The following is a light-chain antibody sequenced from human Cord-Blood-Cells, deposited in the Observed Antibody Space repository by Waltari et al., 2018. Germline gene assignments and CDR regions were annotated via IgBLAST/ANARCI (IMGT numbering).Light chain of an antibody. CDR2: AGS. CDR3: QQSYSTPRT. CDR1: QSISSY. V-gene: IGKV1-39*01. Sequence: IPMTPFPSSLSASVGARVSITCRTSQSISSYLNWYQQTPGKAPKLRIYAGSSLQSGVPSRFSGSESGTDFTYTISSLQAEDFATVYGQQSYSTPRTFGGGTKVEIK. J-gene: IGKJ4*01.